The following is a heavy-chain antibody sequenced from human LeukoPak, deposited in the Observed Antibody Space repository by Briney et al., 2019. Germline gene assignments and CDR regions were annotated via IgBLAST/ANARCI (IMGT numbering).Heavy chain of an antibody. Sequence: GGSLRLSCAASGFTFGSYGMHWVRQAPGKGLEWVAVIWYDGSNKYYADSVKGRFTISRDNSKNTLYLQMNSLRAEDTAVYYCARDMPLYDYYDSSGSFDYWGQGTLVTVSS. D-gene: IGHD3-22*01. CDR3: ARDMPLYDYYDSSGSFDY. CDR2: IWYDGSNK. V-gene: IGHV3-33*01. J-gene: IGHJ4*02. CDR1: GFTFGSYG.